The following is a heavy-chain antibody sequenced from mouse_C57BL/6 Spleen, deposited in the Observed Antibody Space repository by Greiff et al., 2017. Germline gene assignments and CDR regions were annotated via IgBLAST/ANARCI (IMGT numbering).Heavy chain of an antibody. V-gene: IGHV2-2*01. Sequence: VKVVESGPGLVQPSQSLSITCTVSGFSLTSYGVHWVRQSPGKGLEWLGVIWSGGSTDYNAAFISRLSISKDNSKSQVFFKMNSLQADDTAIYYCARNPLSYYGSSYYFDYWGQGTTLTVSS. D-gene: IGHD1-1*01. CDR2: IWSGGST. CDR1: GFSLTSYG. J-gene: IGHJ2*01. CDR3: ARNPLSYYGSSYYFDY.